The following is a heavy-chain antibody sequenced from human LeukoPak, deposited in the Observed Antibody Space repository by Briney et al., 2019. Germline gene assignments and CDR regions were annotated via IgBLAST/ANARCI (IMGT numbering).Heavy chain of an antibody. V-gene: IGHV3-23*01. D-gene: IGHD2-15*01. J-gene: IGHJ5*02. CDR3: AKDRAGGSCYIS. Sequence: PGGSLRLSCAASGFTFSSFAMGWVRQAPGKGLEWVSGISGGSTYYADSVKGRFTISRDTSKNTLYLQMNSLRADDTAVYYCAKDRAGGSCYISWGQGTLVTVSS. CDR1: GFTFSSFA. CDR2: ISGGST.